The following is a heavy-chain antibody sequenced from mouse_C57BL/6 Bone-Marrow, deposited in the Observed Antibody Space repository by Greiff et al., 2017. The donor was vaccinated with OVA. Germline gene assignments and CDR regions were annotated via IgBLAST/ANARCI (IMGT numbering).Heavy chain of an antibody. CDR3: ARYAHYYGRGGYAMDY. CDR2: INPYNGGT. CDR1: GYTFTDYY. Sequence: EVQLVESGPVLVKPGASVKMSCKASGYTFTDYYMNWVKQSHGKSLEWIGVINPYNGGTSYNQKFKGKATLTVDKSSSTAYMELNSLTSEDSAVYYCARYAHYYGRGGYAMDYWGQGTSVTVSS. J-gene: IGHJ4*01. V-gene: IGHV1-19*01. D-gene: IGHD1-1*01.